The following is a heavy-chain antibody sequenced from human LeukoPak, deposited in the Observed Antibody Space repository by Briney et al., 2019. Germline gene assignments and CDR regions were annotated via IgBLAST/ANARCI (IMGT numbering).Heavy chain of an antibody. J-gene: IGHJ4*02. CDR1: GFTFSSYA. CDR3: AKNGGNSYGTGHFDH. Sequence: HPGGSLRLSCAASGFTFSSYAMTWVRQAPGKGLEWVSAIGGGGGDPYYADSVKGRFTISRDNSKNTMYLQMNSPRVEDTAVYYCAKNGGNSYGTGHFDHWGQGILVTVSS. CDR2: IGGGGGDP. D-gene: IGHD5-18*01. V-gene: IGHV3-23*01.